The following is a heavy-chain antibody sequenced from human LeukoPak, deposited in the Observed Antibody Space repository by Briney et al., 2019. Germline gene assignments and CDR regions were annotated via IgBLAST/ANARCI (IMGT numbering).Heavy chain of an antibody. Sequence: ASETLSLTCTVSGGSISSYYWSWIWQPPGKGLEWIGYIYYSGSTNYNPSLKSRVTISVDTSKNQFSLKLSSVTAADTAVYYCASQSIAASGWFDPWGQGTLVTVSS. V-gene: IGHV4-59*01. CDR2: IYYSGST. D-gene: IGHD6-6*01. CDR3: ASQSIAASGWFDP. CDR1: GGSISSYY. J-gene: IGHJ5*02.